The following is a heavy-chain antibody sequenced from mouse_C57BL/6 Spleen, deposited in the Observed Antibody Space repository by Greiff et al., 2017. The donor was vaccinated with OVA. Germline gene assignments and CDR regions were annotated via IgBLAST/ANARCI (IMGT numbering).Heavy chain of an antibody. V-gene: IGHV1-54*01. D-gene: IGHD2-2*01. CDR3: ATMVTTLEGFAY. J-gene: IGHJ3*01. CDR2: INPGSGGT. Sequence: QVQLQQSGAELVRPGTSVKVSCKASGYAFTNYLIEWVKQRPGQGLEWIGVINPGSGGTNYNEKFKGKATLTADKSSSTAYMQLSSLTSEDSAVYFCATMVTTLEGFAYWGQGTLVTVSA. CDR1: GYAFTNYL.